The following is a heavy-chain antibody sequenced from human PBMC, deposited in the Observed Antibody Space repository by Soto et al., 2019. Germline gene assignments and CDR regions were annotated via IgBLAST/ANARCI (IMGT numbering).Heavy chain of an antibody. J-gene: IGHJ4*02. Sequence: QVQLQESGPGLVKPSETLSLTCTVSGGSISSYYWSWIRQPPGKGLEWIGCIYYSGSTNYNPSLKSRVTISVDTSKNQFSLKLSSVTAADTAVYYCARGRGSGSYGVWGQGTLVTVSS. CDR3: ARGRGSGSYGV. V-gene: IGHV4-59*01. D-gene: IGHD3-10*01. CDR2: IYYSGST. CDR1: GGSISSYY.